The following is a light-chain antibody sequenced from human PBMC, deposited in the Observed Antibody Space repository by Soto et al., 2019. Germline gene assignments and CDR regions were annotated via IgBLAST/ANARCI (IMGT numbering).Light chain of an antibody. Sequence: EIVLTQSPATLSLSPGERATLSCRSSHTVGTYLAWYQQKPGQAPRLLIYDSSKRATGIPARFSGSESGTDFFLTISSREPEDFAVYYCQQRTNWPPLFTFGPGTKVDI. J-gene: IGKJ3*01. CDR1: HTVGTY. V-gene: IGKV3-11*01. CDR3: QQRTNWPPLFT. CDR2: DSS.